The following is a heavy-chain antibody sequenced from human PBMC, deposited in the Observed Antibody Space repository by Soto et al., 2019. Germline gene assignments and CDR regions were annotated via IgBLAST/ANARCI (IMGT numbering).Heavy chain of an antibody. J-gene: IGHJ5*02. Sequence: GSGPTLVNPTQTLTLTCSFSGFSLTTGVGVGWIRQPPGKALEWLAIIYWNDEKLYNPSLKTRLTITKDTSKNQLVLTVTDMDPVDTATYYCAHRVNMARGPYNYFGPWGQGTLVTVSS. V-gene: IGHV2-5*01. CDR3: AHRVNMARGPYNYFGP. CDR2: IYWNDEK. D-gene: IGHD3-10*01. CDR1: GFSLTTGVG.